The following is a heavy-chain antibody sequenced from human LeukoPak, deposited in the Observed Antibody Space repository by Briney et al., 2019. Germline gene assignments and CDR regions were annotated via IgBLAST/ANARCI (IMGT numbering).Heavy chain of an antibody. CDR3: ARVKTYYYDSSGCDAFDI. D-gene: IGHD3-22*01. CDR2: ISAYNGNT. CDR1: GYTFTSYG. V-gene: IGHV1-18*01. J-gene: IGHJ3*02. Sequence: ASVKVSCKASGYTFTSYGISWVRQAPGQGLEWMGWISAYNGNTNYAQKLQGRVTMTTDASTSTAYMELRSLRSDDTAVYYCARVKTYYYDSSGCDAFDIWGQGTMVTVSS.